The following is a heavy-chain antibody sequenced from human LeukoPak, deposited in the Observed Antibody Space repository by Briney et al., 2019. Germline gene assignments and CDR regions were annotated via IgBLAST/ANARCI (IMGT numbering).Heavy chain of an antibody. CDR3: ARGGVSSSWYDY. CDR2: IIPIFGTA. V-gene: IGHV1-69*13. J-gene: IGHJ4*02. Sequence: SGQVSCKASGGTFSSYAISWVRQAPGQGLEWMGGIIPIFGTANYAQKFQGRVTITADESTSTAYMELSSLRSEDTAVYYCARGGVSSSWYDYWGQGTLVTVSS. CDR1: GGTFSSYA. D-gene: IGHD6-13*01.